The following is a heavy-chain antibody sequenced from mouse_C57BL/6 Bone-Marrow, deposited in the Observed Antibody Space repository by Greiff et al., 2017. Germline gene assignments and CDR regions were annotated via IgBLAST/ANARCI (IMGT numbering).Heavy chain of an antibody. V-gene: IGHV2-6-1*01. D-gene: IGHD2-4*01. CDR2: IWSDGST. Sequence: VQLVESGPGLVAPSQSLSITCTVSGFSLTSYGVHWVRQPPGKGLEWLVVIWSDGSTTYNSALKSRLSISKDNSKSQVFLKMNSLQTDDTAMYYCARHGYSYDYDWYYAMDYWGQGTSVTVSS. CDR3: ARHGYSYDYDWYYAMDY. CDR1: GFSLTSYG. J-gene: IGHJ4*01.